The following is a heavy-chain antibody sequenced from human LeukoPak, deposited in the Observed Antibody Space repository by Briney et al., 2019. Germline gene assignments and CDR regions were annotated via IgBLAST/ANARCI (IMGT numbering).Heavy chain of an antibody. V-gene: IGHV1-8*01. CDR2: MNPNSGNT. J-gene: IGHJ6*02. CDR1: GYTFTSYD. D-gene: IGHD3-3*01. CDR3: ARSSREGYDFWSGYYGYYYYGMDV. Sequence: ASVKVSCKASGYTFTSYDINWVRQATGQGLEWMGWMNPNSGNTGYAQKFQGGVTMTRNTSISTAYMELSSLRSEDTAVYYCARSSREGYDFWSGYYGYYYYGMDVWGQGTTVTVSS.